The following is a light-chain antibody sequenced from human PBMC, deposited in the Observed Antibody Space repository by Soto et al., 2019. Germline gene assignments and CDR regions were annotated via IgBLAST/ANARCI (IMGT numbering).Light chain of an antibody. CDR1: SSDVGGYNY. J-gene: IGLJ2*01. CDR3: SSYTSSSVV. Sequence: QSALTQAASVSGSPGQSITISCTGTSSDVGGYNYVSWYQQHPGKAPKLMIYDVSNRPSGVSNRFSGSKSGNTASLTISGIQAEDEADYYCSSYTSSSVVFGGGTKLTVL. CDR2: DVS. V-gene: IGLV2-14*01.